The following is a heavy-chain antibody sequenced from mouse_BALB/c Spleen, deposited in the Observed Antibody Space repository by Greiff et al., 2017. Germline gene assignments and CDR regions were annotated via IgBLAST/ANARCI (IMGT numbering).Heavy chain of an antibody. J-gene: IGHJ3*01. D-gene: IGHD4-1*01. Sequence: EVKLMESGGGLVKPGGSLKLSCAASGFTFSSYTMSWVRQTPEKRLEWVATISSGGSYTYYPDSVKGRFTISRDNAKNTLYLQMSSLKSEDTAMYYCTRDQTGGSTWFAYWGQGTLVTVSA. CDR2: ISSGGSYT. CDR1: GFTFSSYT. V-gene: IGHV5-6-4*01. CDR3: TRDQTGGSTWFAY.